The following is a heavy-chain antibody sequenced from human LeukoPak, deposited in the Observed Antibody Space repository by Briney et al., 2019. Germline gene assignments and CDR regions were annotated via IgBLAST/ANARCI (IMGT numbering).Heavy chain of an antibody. CDR1: GFTFNNAW. V-gene: IGHV3-15*01. D-gene: IGHD4-17*01. Sequence: GGSLRLSCAASGFTFNNAWMSWVRQAPGKGLEWVGRMKSKTDGGTTDYAAPVKGRFTISRDDSKNTLYLQMNSLKTEDTAVYFCVTVSEDFGESFDYWGQGTLVTVSS. CDR3: VTVSEDFGESFDY. CDR2: MKSKTDGGTT. J-gene: IGHJ4*02.